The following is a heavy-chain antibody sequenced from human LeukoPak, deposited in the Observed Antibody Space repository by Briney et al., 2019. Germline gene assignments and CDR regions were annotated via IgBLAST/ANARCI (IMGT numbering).Heavy chain of an antibody. CDR2: IIPILGIA. J-gene: IGHJ3*02. D-gene: IGHD3-9*01. CDR1: GGTFSSYA. CDR3: ATPFTIFDAFDI. Sequence: GASVKVSCKSSGGTFSSYAISWVRQAPGQGLEWMGRIIPILGIANYAQKFQGRVTITADKSMSTAYMELSSLRSEDTAVYYCATPFTIFDAFDIWGQGTMVTVSS. V-gene: IGHV1-69*04.